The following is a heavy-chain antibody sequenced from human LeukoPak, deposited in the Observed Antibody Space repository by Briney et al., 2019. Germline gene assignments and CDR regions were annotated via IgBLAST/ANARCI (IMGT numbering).Heavy chain of an antibody. CDR3: ARSLHYLRTFEVGGAFDI. J-gene: IGHJ3*02. V-gene: IGHV4-39*01. Sequence: SETLSLTCTVSGGSISSSSYYWGWIRQPPGKGLEWIGSIYYSGSTYYNPSLKSRVTISVDTSKNQFSLKLSSVTAADTAVYYCARSLHYLRTFEVGGAFDIWGQGTMVTVSS. CDR2: IYYSGST. CDR1: GGSISSSSYY. D-gene: IGHD3-10*01.